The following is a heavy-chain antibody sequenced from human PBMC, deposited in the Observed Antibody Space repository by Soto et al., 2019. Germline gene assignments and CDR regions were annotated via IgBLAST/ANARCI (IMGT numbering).Heavy chain of an antibody. V-gene: IGHV4-34*01. CDR1: GGSFSGYY. D-gene: IGHD2-15*01. J-gene: IGHJ6*03. CDR2: INHSGST. CDR3: ARGVRRAGYCSGGSCYGNYYYYYYMDV. Sequence: SETLSLTCAVYGGSFSGYYWSWIRQPPGKGLEWIGEINHSGSTNYNPSLKSRVTISVDTSKNQFSLKLSSVTAADTAVYYCARGVRRAGYCSGGSCYGNYYYYYYMDVWGKGTTVTVSS.